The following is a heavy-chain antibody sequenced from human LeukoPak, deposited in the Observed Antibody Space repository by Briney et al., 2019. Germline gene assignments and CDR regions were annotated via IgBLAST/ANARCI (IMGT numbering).Heavy chain of an antibody. Sequence: SETLSLTCTVSGGSIGSSDYWWDWIRQPPGRGLEWIGSIYNSGSTYYNPSLKSRVTISVDTSNNQFSLKLISVTAADTAVYYCARGPVYCSGGSCYSRRYYGMDVWGQGTTVTVSS. CDR3: ARGPVYCSGGSCYSRRYYGMDV. D-gene: IGHD2-15*01. V-gene: IGHV4-39*01. CDR1: GGSIGSSDYW. CDR2: IYNSGST. J-gene: IGHJ6*02.